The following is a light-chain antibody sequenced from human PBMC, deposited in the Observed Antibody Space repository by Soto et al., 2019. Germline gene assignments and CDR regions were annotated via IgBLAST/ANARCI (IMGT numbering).Light chain of an antibody. Sequence: QSVLTQPASVSGSPGQSITISCTGTSSDVGSYKFVSWYQQHPGKAPKLMIYEGSKRPSGVSNRFSGSKSGNTASLTISGLPAEDEADYYCCSYAGSSTLVFGGGTKLTVL. CDR2: EGS. J-gene: IGLJ2*01. CDR3: CSYAGSSTLV. V-gene: IGLV2-23*01. CDR1: SSDVGSYKF.